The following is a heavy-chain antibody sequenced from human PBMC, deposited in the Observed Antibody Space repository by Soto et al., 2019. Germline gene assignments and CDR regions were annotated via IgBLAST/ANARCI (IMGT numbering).Heavy chain of an antibody. D-gene: IGHD6-19*01. V-gene: IGHV3-30*03. J-gene: IGHJ6*02. CDR3: ASLPRSGWDHYYYGMDV. CDR1: GFTFSTYG. Sequence: QVQLVESGGGVVQAGGSLGLSCTASGFTFSTYGMHWVRQAPGKGPEWVAVMSHDGSHKAFLDSVKGRFIISRDNSKNTLYLQMNSLRPDDTAVYYCASLPRSGWDHYYYGMDVWRQGTTVIVSS. CDR2: MSHDGSHK.